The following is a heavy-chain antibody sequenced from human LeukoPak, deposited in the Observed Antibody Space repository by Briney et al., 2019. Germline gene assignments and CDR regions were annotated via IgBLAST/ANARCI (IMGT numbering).Heavy chain of an antibody. CDR3: TTERITLAGNYRLYLREDY. D-gene: IGHD6-19*01. CDR1: GFTFSSYS. V-gene: IGHV3-21*03. Sequence: PGGSLRLSCAASGFTFSSYSMNWVRQAPGKGLEWVSSISSSSSYIYYADSVKGRFTISRDNAKNSLYLQMNSLKTEDTAVYYCTTERITLAGNYRLYLREDYWGQGTLVTVSS. J-gene: IGHJ4*02. CDR2: ISSSSSYI.